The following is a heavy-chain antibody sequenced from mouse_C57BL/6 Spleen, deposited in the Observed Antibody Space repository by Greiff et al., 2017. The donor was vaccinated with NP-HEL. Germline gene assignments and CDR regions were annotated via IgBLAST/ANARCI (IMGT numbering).Heavy chain of an antibody. J-gene: IGHJ4*01. CDR1: GYSITSGYY. CDR3: AREGYDYFYYAMDY. V-gene: IGHV3-6*01. CDR2: ISYDGSN. Sequence: EVKLEESGPGLVKPSQSLSLTCSVTGYSITSGYYWNWIRQFPGNKLEWMGYISYDGSNNYNPSLKNRISITRDTSKNQFFLKLNSVTTEDTATYYCAREGYDYFYYAMDYWGQGTSVTVSS. D-gene: IGHD2-4*01.